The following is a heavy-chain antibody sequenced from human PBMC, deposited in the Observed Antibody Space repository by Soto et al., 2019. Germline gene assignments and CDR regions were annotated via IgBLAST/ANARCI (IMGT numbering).Heavy chain of an antibody. Sequence: PGGSLRLSCAASGFTFGDYAMHWVRQVPGKGLEWVSGISWNSDSIGYADSVKGRFTISRDNAKNSLYLQMNSLRAEDTALYYCAKGKSSPVRYGMDVWGQGTTGTVSS. CDR2: ISWNSDSI. CDR1: GFTFGDYA. V-gene: IGHV3-9*01. D-gene: IGHD3-10*01. CDR3: AKGKSSPVRYGMDV. J-gene: IGHJ6*02.